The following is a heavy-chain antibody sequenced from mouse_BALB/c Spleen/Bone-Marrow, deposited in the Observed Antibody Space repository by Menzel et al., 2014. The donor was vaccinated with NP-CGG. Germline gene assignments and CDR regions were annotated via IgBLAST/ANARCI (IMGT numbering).Heavy chain of an antibody. CDR2: ISYDGSN. CDR3: ARRFY. CDR1: GYSITSGYY. V-gene: IGHV3-6*02. Sequence: LVESGPGLVKPSQSLSLTCSVTGYSITSGYYWNWIRQFPGNKLEWMGDISYDGSNNYNPSLKNRISITRDTSKNQFFLRLNSVTTEDTATYYCARRFYWGQGTLVTVSA. J-gene: IGHJ3*01.